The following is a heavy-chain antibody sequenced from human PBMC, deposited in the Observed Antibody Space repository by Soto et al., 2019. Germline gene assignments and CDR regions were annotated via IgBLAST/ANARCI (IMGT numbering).Heavy chain of an antibody. V-gene: IGHV3-21*01. J-gene: IGHJ3*02. CDR1: GFTFSSYS. CDR2: ISSSSSYI. Sequence: GGSLRLSCAASGFTFSSYSMNWVRQAPGKGLEWVSSISSSSSYIYYADSVKGRFTISRDNAKNSLYLQMNSLRAEDTAVYYCARDGIYCSGGSCYGGAFDIWGQGTMVTVSS. D-gene: IGHD2-15*01. CDR3: ARDGIYCSGGSCYGGAFDI.